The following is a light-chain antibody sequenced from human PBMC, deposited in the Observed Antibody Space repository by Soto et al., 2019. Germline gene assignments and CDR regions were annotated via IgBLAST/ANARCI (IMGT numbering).Light chain of an antibody. V-gene: IGLV2-11*01. J-gene: IGLJ3*02. CDR3: SSDVSFYTLGV. CDR2: NVN. CDR1: SSDVGGYNY. Sequence: QSALTQPRSVSGSPGQSVTISCTGTSSDVGGYNYVSWYQQHPGKAPKLMIYNVNTRPSGVPDRFSGSKSGNTASMTISGLQPDDEAVYFCSSDVSFYTLGVFGGGTKLTVL.